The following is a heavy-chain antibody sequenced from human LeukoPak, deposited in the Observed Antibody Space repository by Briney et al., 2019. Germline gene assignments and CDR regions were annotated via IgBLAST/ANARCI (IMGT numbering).Heavy chain of an antibody. J-gene: IGHJ4*02. CDR3: ARCTYYDFWSGSGSYYFDY. CDR1: GFTFSSYW. V-gene: IGHV3-7*01. Sequence: PGGSLRLSCAASGFTFSSYWMSWVRQAPGKGLEWVANIKQDGSEKYYVDSVKGRFTISRDNAKNSLYLQMYSLRAEDTAVYYCARCTYYDFWSGSGSYYFDYWGQGTLVTVSS. CDR2: IKQDGSEK. D-gene: IGHD3-3*01.